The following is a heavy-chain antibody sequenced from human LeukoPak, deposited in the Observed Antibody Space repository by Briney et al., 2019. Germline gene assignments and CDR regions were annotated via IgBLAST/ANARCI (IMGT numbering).Heavy chain of an antibody. D-gene: IGHD6-13*01. V-gene: IGHV4-4*07. Sequence: PSETLSLTRTVSGGSISSYYWSWIRHPAGKGLEWIGRIYTSGSTNYNPSLKSRVTISVDKSKNQFALMLSSVTAAEAAVYYWARGRIAAALWGQGTLVTVSS. CDR2: IYTSGST. CDR3: ARGRIAAAL. CDR1: GGSISSYY. J-gene: IGHJ1*01.